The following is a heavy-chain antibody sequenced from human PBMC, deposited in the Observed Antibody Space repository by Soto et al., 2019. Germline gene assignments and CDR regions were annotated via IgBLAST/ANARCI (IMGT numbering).Heavy chain of an antibody. D-gene: IGHD3-16*01. V-gene: IGHV1-46*03. J-gene: IGHJ4*02. CDR3: TRDRGTSMITKLFDY. CDR2: INPSGGGT. Sequence: ASVKVSCKTSGYTFTSYYLHWVRQAPGQGLEWMGIINPSGGGTSYAQKFQSRVTMTIDSSTSTVYMELSSLIYDDTAVYYCTRDRGTSMITKLFDYWGQG. CDR1: GYTFTSYY.